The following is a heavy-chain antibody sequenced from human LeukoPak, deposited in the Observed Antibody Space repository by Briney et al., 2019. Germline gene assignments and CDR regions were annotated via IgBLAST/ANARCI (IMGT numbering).Heavy chain of an antibody. CDR2: IYYSGST. V-gene: IGHV4-39*02. CDR3: AREIVVTATTRPFDY. CDR1: GGSISSSGYY. Sequence: PSETLSLTCTVSGGSISSSGYYWGWIRQPPGKGLEWIGSIYYSGSTYYNPSLKSRVTISVDTSKKQFSLKLSSVTAADTAVYYCAREIVVTATTRPFDYWSQGTLVTVSS. J-gene: IGHJ4*02. D-gene: IGHD2-21*02.